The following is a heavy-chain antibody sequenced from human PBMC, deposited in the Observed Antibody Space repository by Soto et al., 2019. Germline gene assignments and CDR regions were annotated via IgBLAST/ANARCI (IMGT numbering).Heavy chain of an antibody. J-gene: IGHJ5*02. CDR2: IYQSGVT. CDR1: GDSYSISTYS. D-gene: IGHD6-19*01. Sequence: PSETLSLTCNMSGDSYSISTYSWSWIRQPQGKALQWIGFIYQSGVTSYNPSLASRVSISLDRSNNQCCLKLKSVTAADTAVYFCAGVPYTSGIRFGPWGPGTLVTVS. CDR3: AGVPYTSGIRFGP. V-gene: IGHV4-30-2*01.